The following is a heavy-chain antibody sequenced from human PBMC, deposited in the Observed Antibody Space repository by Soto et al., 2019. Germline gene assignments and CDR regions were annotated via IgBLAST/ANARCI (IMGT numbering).Heavy chain of an antibody. CDR1: GGYFSGYY. V-gene: IGHV4-34*01. CDR3: AGLTGIAAAGTQGDLDY. D-gene: IGHD6-13*01. Sequence: QVQLQQWRAGLLKPSETLSLTCAVSGGYFSGYYWSWIRRPPGKGLARIGEINHNGSTNYNPSLMSRVTISVDTSKNQLSLKLSSGTAADTAVYYCAGLTGIAAAGTQGDLDYWGQGTLVTVSS. J-gene: IGHJ4*02. CDR2: INHNGST.